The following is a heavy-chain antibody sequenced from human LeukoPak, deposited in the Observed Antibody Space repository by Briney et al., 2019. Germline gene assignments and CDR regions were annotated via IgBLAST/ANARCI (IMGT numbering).Heavy chain of an antibody. J-gene: IGHJ6*02. V-gene: IGHV3-30-3*01. CDR1: GFTFSSYA. D-gene: IGHD2-2*01. Sequence: GGSLRLSCAASGFTFSSYAMHWVRQAPGKGLEWVAVISYDGSNKYYADSVKGRFTISRDNSKNTLYLQMNSLRAEDTAVYYCARGSHIDCSGTSCPYGMDVWGQGTTVTVSS. CDR2: ISYDGSNK. CDR3: ARGSHIDCSGTSCPYGMDV.